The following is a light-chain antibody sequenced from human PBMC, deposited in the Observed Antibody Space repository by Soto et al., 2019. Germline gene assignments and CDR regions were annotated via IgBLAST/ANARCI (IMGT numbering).Light chain of an antibody. Sequence: EIVLTQSPGTLSLSPGERATLSCRASQSVSSSYLAWYQQKPVQAPRLLIYGASSRATGIPHRFSGSGSGTDFTLTISRLEPEDFAVYYCQQYGSSPLTFGGGTKVEIK. CDR2: GAS. V-gene: IGKV3-20*01. CDR1: QSVSSSY. J-gene: IGKJ4*01. CDR3: QQYGSSPLT.